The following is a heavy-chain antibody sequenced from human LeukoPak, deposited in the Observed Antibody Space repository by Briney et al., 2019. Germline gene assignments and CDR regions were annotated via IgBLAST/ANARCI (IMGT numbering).Heavy chain of an antibody. D-gene: IGHD1-26*01. CDR2: INPNSGGT. CDR1: GYTFTDYY. V-gene: IGHV1-2*02. CDR3: AVFPGIVGGTPLRNDAFDI. J-gene: IGHJ3*02. Sequence: GASVKVSCKASGYTFTDYYMHWVRQAAGQGREGMGWINPNSGGTNYTQKFQGRVTMTRDTSISTAYMELSRLRSDDTAVYYCAVFPGIVGGTPLRNDAFDIWGQGTMVTVSS.